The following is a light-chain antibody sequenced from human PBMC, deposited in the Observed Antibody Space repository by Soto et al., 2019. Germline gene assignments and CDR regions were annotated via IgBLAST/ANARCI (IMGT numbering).Light chain of an antibody. J-gene: IGKJ1*01. CDR3: LQDYSYPWS. Sequence: AIQMTQSPSSLSDSVGDRVRVTCRASQDIRNDLGWYQQKPGKAHKLLIYAAYSLQREVQSRFSGSGSGTDFTLTISGLQPEDFATYYCLQDYSYPWSFGQGTKVDIK. V-gene: IGKV1-6*01. CDR1: QDIRND. CDR2: AAY.